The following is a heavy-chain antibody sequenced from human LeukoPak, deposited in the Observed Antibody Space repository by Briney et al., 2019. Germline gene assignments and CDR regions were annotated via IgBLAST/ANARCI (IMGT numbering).Heavy chain of an antibody. CDR2: IRSKANSYAT. J-gene: IGHJ4*02. V-gene: IGHV3-73*01. Sequence: GPLRLSCAASGFTFSGSAMHWVRQASGKGLEWVGRIRSKANSYATAYAASVKGRFTISRDDSKNTAYLQMNSLKTEDTAVYYCSATSSAIAAAGTGVDYWGQGTLVTVSS. CDR3: SATSSAIAAAGTGVDY. CDR1: GFTFSGSA. D-gene: IGHD6-13*01.